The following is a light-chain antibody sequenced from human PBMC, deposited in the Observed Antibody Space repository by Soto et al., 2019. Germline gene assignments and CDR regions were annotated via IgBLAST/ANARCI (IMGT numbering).Light chain of an antibody. CDR2: RDS. Sequence: SYELTQPLSVSVALGQTARITCGGNNIGSKNVHWYQQKPRQAPVLVIYRDSNRPSGIPERFSGSNSGNTATLTISRAQAGDEADYYCQVWDSGTARVFGGGTKLTVL. V-gene: IGLV3-9*01. J-gene: IGLJ3*02. CDR1: NIGSKN. CDR3: QVWDSGTARV.